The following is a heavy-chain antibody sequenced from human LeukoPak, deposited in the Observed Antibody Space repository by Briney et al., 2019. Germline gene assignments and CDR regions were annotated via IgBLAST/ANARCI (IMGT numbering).Heavy chain of an antibody. CDR1: GVTFSRYG. Sequence: PGGSLRLSCEVSGVTFSRYGMHWVRQAPGKGLEWVALISSDGNDKLYGDSVKGRFTISRDDSKSTLYLQMNSLRAEDTAVYYCTTKVIRGNSGDDYDDWGQGTLVTVSS. CDR3: TTKVIRGNSGDDYDD. D-gene: IGHD5-12*01. V-gene: IGHV3-30*03. CDR2: ISSDGNDK. J-gene: IGHJ4*02.